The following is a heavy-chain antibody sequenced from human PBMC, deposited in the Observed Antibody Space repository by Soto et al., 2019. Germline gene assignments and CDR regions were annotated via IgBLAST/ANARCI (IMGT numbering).Heavy chain of an antibody. CDR3: ARDSVGYCSSTSCRHFDY. CDR2: ISYDGSNK. D-gene: IGHD2-2*01. V-gene: IGHV3-30-3*01. CDR1: GFTFSSYA. Sequence: QVQLVVSGGGVVQPGRSLRLSCAASGFTFSSYAMHWVRQAPGKGLEWVAVISYDGSNKYYADSVKGRFTISRDNSKNTLYLQMNSLRAEDTAVYYCARDSVGYCSSTSCRHFDYWGQGTLVTVSS. J-gene: IGHJ4*02.